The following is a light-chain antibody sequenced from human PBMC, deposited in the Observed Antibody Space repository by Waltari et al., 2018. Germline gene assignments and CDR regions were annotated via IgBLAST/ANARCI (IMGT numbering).Light chain of an antibody. CDR2: DPS. CDR3: QQRSTWPPYT. V-gene: IGKV3-11*01. J-gene: IGKJ2*01. CDR1: QSISSY. Sequence: EIVLTQSPATLSLSPGERATLSCRASQSISSYLAWYQQKRGQAPRLLIYDPSNRATGIPARFSGSGSGTDFTLTISNVEPEDFAIYYCQQRSTWPPYTFGQGTKLEIK.